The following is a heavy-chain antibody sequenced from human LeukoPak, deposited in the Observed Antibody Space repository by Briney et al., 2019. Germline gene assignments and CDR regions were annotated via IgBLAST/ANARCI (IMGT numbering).Heavy chain of an antibody. CDR2: IWYDGSNK. CDR1: GFTFSSYG. Sequence: GRSLRLSCAASGFTFSSYGMHWVPQAPGKGLEWVAVIWYDGSNKYYADSVKGRFTSSRDNYKSPLYLQMTSLRAEDTAVYYCARDQQWLLAYYFDYWGQGTLVTVSS. J-gene: IGHJ4*02. V-gene: IGHV3-33*01. D-gene: IGHD3-22*01. CDR3: ARDQQWLLAYYFDY.